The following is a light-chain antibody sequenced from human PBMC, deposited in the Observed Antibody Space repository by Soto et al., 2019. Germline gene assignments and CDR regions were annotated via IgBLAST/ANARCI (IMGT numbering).Light chain of an antibody. CDR3: QQYNDWPLT. CDR1: QSVSSN. Sequence: EILMTQSPFTLSVSPGERATLSCRASQSVSSNLAWYQQKPGQAPSLLIYGAFTRATGIPARFSGTGSGTEFTLTISSLQSEDFEFYYCQQYNDWPLTFGQGTKVDIK. CDR2: GAF. V-gene: IGKV3-15*01. J-gene: IGKJ1*01.